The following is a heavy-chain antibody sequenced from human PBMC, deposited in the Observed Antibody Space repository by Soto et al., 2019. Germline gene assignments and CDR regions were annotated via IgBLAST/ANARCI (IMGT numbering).Heavy chain of an antibody. Sequence: QVQLVQSGAEVKKPGSSVKVSCKASGGTFSSYAISWVRQAPGQGLEWMGGIIPIFGTANYAQKFQGRVTITADKSTSTAYMELSSLRSEDTAVYYCERDQPRIAARDYYYYGMDVWGQGTTVTVSS. CDR2: IIPIFGTA. D-gene: IGHD6-6*01. V-gene: IGHV1-69*06. J-gene: IGHJ6*02. CDR3: ERDQPRIAARDYYYYGMDV. CDR1: GGTFSSYA.